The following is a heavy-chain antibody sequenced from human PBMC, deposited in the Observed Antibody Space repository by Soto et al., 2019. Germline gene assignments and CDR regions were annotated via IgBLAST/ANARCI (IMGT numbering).Heavy chain of an antibody. Sequence: EVQLLESGGGLVQPGGSLRLSCAASGFTFSSYAMSWVRQAPGKGLEWVSAISGSGGSTYYADSVKGRFTISRDNSKNSLYLQMNSLRAEDTAVYYCAKKRLLWFGETSFDYWGQGTLVTVSS. CDR1: GFTFSSYA. J-gene: IGHJ4*02. CDR3: AKKRLLWFGETSFDY. V-gene: IGHV3-23*01. D-gene: IGHD3-10*01. CDR2: ISGSGGST.